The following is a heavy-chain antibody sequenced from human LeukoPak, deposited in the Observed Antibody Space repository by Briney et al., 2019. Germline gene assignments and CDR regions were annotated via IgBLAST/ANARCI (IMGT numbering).Heavy chain of an antibody. CDR2: INTDGSST. V-gene: IGHV3-74*01. D-gene: IGHD2-15*01. Sequence: PGRSLRLSCAASGFTFSSYGMHWVRQVPGKGLVWVSRINTDGSSTNYADSVKGRFTVSRDNAKNTLSLQMNSLRVEDTAVYYCARWYSASDYWGQGTLVTVSS. CDR3: ARWYSASDY. CDR1: GFTFSSYG. J-gene: IGHJ4*02.